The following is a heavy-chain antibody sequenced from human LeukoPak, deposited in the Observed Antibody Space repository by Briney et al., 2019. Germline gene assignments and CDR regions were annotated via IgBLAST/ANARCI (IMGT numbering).Heavy chain of an antibody. D-gene: IGHD3-3*01. J-gene: IGHJ4*02. Sequence: PSETLSLTCAVYGVSFSGYYWSWIRQPPGKGLEWIGEINHSGSTNYNPSLKSRVTISVDTSKNQFSLKLSSVTAADTAVYYCARRRIFGVVFDYWGQGTLVTVSS. CDR3: ARRRIFGVVFDY. CDR2: INHSGST. V-gene: IGHV4-34*01. CDR1: GVSFSGYY.